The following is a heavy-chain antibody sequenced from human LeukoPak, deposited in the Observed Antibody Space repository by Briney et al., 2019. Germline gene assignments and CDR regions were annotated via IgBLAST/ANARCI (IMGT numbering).Heavy chain of an antibody. CDR3: ARMDYYGSGSYWEGYYFDY. V-gene: IGHV1-69*13. CDR2: IIPIFGTA. D-gene: IGHD3-10*01. J-gene: IGHJ4*02. CDR1: GYTFSSYY. Sequence: ASVKVSCKASGYTFSSYYMHWVRQAPGQGLEWMGGIIPIFGTANYAQKFQGRVTITADESTSTAYMELSSLRSEDTAVYYCARMDYYGSGSYWEGYYFDYWGQGTLVTVSS.